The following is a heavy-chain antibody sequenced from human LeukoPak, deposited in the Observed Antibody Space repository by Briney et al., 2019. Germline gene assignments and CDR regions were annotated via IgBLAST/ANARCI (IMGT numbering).Heavy chain of an antibody. D-gene: IGHD1-26*01. J-gene: IGHJ5*02. CDR3: ARESGNYFFSWFDP. CDR1: GLTFSSYS. Sequence: GGSLRLSCAASGLTFSSYSMNWVRQAPGEGLEWVSHISSSGATKHYADSVKGRFTIFRDNAKNSLYLQMNSLRVDDTAIYYCARESGNYFFSWFDPWGQGTLVTVSS. CDR2: ISSSGATK. V-gene: IGHV3-48*04.